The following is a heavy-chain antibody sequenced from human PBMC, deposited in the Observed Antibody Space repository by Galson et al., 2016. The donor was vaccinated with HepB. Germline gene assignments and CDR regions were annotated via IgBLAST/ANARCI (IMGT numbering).Heavy chain of an antibody. CDR3: AGDHRYSDWTGGFDF. J-gene: IGHJ4*02. D-gene: IGHD3-9*01. CDR1: GGSITSYY. V-gene: IGHV4-59*01. CDR2: IYHSGTT. Sequence: SETLSLTCTVSGGSITSYYWTWIRQFPGKGLEWIGYIYHSGTTSYNPSLKSRVTISVDTSKSQFSLKVTSVAPADTAVYYCAGDHRYSDWTGGFDFWGQGTLVTVSS.